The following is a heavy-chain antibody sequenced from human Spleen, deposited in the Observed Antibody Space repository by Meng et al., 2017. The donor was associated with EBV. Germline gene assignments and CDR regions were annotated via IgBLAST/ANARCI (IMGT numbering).Heavy chain of an antibody. Sequence: QMQLVQSGAEMKKSGSSVRIYCKASGGTFSSYAINWVRQAPGQGLEWMGGIIPVFGTTNYAQKFQGRVTIAADESTRTAYMELSSLRSDDTAVFYCARGREFRGVFDYWGQGSLVTVFS. CDR2: IIPVFGTT. V-gene: IGHV1-69*01. CDR3: ARGREFRGVFDY. J-gene: IGHJ4*02. CDR1: GGTFSSYA. D-gene: IGHD3-10*01.